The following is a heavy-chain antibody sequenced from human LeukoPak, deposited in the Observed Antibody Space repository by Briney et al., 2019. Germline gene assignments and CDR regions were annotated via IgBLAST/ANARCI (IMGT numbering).Heavy chain of an antibody. CDR3: ARAQKGYCSSISCPQAFDI. CDR2: IYYSGST. J-gene: IGHJ3*02. CDR1: GGSVSSGSYY. V-gene: IGHV4-61*01. Sequence: SETLSLTCTVSGGSVSSGSYYWSWIRQPPGKGLEWIGYIYYSGSTNYDPSLKSRVTISIDTSKNQFSLKLSSVTAADTAVYYCARAQKGYCSSISCPQAFDIWGQGTMVIVS. D-gene: IGHD2-2*01.